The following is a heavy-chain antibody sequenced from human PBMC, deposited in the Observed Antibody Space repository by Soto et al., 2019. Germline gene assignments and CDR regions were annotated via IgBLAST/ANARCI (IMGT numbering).Heavy chain of an antibody. CDR1: GYTFTSYG. J-gene: IGHJ6*03. Sequence: QVQLVQSGAEVKKPGASVKVSCKASGYTFTSYGISWVRQAPGQGLEWMGWISAYNGNTNYAQKLQGRVTMTTDTSTSTAYLELRSLRSDDTAVYYCARAVYYGSGEYYYYYYMDVWGKGTTVTVSS. V-gene: IGHV1-18*01. D-gene: IGHD3-10*01. CDR3: ARAVYYGSGEYYYYYYMDV. CDR2: ISAYNGNT.